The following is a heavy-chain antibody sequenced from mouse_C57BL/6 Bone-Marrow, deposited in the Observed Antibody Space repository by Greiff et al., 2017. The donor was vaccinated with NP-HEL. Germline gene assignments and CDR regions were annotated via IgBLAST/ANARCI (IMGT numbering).Heavy chain of an antibody. D-gene: IGHD6-5*01. J-gene: IGHJ3*01. CDR1: GFTFSSYA. CDR3: ARDAYGSAWFAY. Sequence: DVKLVESGGGLVKPGGSLKLSCAASGFTFSSYAMSWVRQTPEKRLEWVATISDGGSYTYYPDNVKGRFTISRDNAKNNLYLQMSHLKSEDTAMYYCARDAYGSAWFAYWGQGTLVTVSA. V-gene: IGHV5-4*01. CDR2: ISDGGSYT.